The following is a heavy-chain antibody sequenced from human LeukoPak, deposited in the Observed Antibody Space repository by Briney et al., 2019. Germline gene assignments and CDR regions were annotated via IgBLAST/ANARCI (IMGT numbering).Heavy chain of an antibody. CDR1: GFTFGSYA. CDR3: ARDMDTAMVTLDY. V-gene: IGHV3-30*04. J-gene: IGHJ4*02. CDR2: ISYDGSNK. D-gene: IGHD5-18*01. Sequence: GGSLRLSCAASGFTFGSYAMHWVRQAPGKGLEWVAVISYDGSNKYYADSVKGRFTISRDNSKNTLYLQMNSLRAEDTAVYYCARDMDTAMVTLDYWGQGTLVTVSS.